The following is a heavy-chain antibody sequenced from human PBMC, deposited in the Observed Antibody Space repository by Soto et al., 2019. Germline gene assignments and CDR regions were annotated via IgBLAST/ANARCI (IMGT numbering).Heavy chain of an antibody. Sequence: EVQLVETGGGLIQPGGSLRLSCAASGFTVSSNYMSWVRQAPGKGLEWVSVIYSGGSTYYADSVKGRFTISRDNSKNTLYLQMNSLRAEDTAVYYCARETGRDSSSRYGDRGYFDYWGQGTLVTVSS. D-gene: IGHD6-6*01. J-gene: IGHJ4*02. CDR1: GFTVSSNY. CDR3: ARETGRDSSSRYGDRGYFDY. CDR2: IYSGGST. V-gene: IGHV3-53*02.